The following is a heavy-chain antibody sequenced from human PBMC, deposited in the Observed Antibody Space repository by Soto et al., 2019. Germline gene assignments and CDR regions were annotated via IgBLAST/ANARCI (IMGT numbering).Heavy chain of an antibody. Sequence: LSGTLSLTCTVSGGSISSYYWSWIRQPPGKGLEWIGYIYYSGSTNYNPSLKSRVTISVDTSKNQFSLKLSSVTAADTAVYYCAAGAGLPRYYWGQGTLVTVSS. CDR2: IYYSGST. D-gene: IGHD5-12*01. CDR3: AAGAGLPRYY. J-gene: IGHJ4*02. V-gene: IGHV4-59*01. CDR1: GGSISSYY.